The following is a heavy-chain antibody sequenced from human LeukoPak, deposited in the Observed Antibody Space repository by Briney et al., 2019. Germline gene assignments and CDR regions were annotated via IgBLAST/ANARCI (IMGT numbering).Heavy chain of an antibody. J-gene: IGHJ4*02. CDR2: ISAYNGNT. CDR1: GYTFTSYG. D-gene: IGHD5-12*01. V-gene: IGHV1-18*01. CDR3: ARWATYRGYVYPPVETAIRD. Sequence: ASVKASCNASGYTFTSYGISWVRQPPGQGIEWIGSISAYNGNTNYAQTLQDRLTMTTNTSTRPAYMELRRLRADDTAVNYCARWATYRGYVYPPVETAIRDWGQGTLVSVSA.